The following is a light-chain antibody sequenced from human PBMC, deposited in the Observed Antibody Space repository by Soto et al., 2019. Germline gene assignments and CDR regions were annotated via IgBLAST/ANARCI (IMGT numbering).Light chain of an antibody. Sequence: EIVLTQSPGTLSLSPGEMASLSCRASQSVISDFLAWYQQKRGQPPRLLLYDASKRATGIPARFSGGGSGTAFTLTISRVEPEDSAVYYCQQTFHSPRTFGQGTRLELK. V-gene: IGKV3-20*01. CDR1: QSVISDF. CDR3: QQTFHSPRT. J-gene: IGKJ2*01. CDR2: DAS.